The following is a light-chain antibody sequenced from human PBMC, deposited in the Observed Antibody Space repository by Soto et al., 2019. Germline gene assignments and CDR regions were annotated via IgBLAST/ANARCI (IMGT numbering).Light chain of an antibody. J-gene: IGKJ4*01. V-gene: IGKV3-15*01. CDR1: QSVSSN. CDR2: GAS. Sequence: EIVMTQSPATLSVSPGERATLSCRASQSVSSNLAWYQQKPGQAPRLLIYGASTRATGIPARFRGSGSGTEFTLTISSLQSGDFAVYYCQQYNNWPPLTFGGGTKVEIK. CDR3: QQYNNWPPLT.